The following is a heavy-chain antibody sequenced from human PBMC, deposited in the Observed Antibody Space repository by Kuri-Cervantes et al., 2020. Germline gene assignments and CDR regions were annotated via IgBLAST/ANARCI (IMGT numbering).Heavy chain of an antibody. D-gene: IGHD4-17*01. Sequence: ASVKVSCKASGGTFSSYAISWVRQAPGQGLEWMGWINPNSGGTNYAQKFQGWVTMTRDTSISTAYMELSRLRSDDTAVYYCARDGHDYGDYSGRYYYYMEVWGKGTTVTVSS. CDR1: GGTFSSYA. V-gene: IGHV1-2*04. CDR2: INPNSGGT. CDR3: ARDGHDYGDYSGRYYYYMEV. J-gene: IGHJ6*03.